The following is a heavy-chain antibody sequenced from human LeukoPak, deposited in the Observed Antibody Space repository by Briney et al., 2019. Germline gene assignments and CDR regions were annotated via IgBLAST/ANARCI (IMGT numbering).Heavy chain of an antibody. CDR3: AKDAYYNL. D-gene: IGHD4/OR15-4a*01. Sequence: GGSLTLSCAASGFTFSSYSMNWVRQAPGKGLEWVSSISSSSSYIYYADSVRGRFTISRDNSKNTLYLQMNSLTAEDTAVYHCAKDAYYNLWGQGTLVTVSS. CDR2: ISSSSSYI. V-gene: IGHV3-21*04. J-gene: IGHJ4*02. CDR1: GFTFSSYS.